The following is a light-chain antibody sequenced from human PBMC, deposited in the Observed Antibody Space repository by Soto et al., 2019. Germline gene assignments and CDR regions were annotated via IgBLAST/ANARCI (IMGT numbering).Light chain of an antibody. CDR3: SSYTSSSTRV. V-gene: IGLV2-14*01. Sequence: QSALTQPASVSGSPGQSITIPCIGTSSDVGGYNYVSWYQQHPGKAPKLMIYDVSNRPSGVSNRFSGSKSGNTASLTISGLQAEDEADYYCSSYTSSSTRVFGTGTKVTVL. CDR2: DVS. J-gene: IGLJ1*01. CDR1: SSDVGGYNY.